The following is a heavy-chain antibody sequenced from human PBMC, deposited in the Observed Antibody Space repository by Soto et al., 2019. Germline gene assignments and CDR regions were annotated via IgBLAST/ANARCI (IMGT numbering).Heavy chain of an antibody. Sequence: QVQLVASGGGVVQPGRSLRLSCAASGFTFSSYAMHWVRQAPGKGLEWVAVISYDGSNKYYADSVKGRFTISRDNSKNTLYLQMNSLRAEDTAVYYCARDSSGWYKYFDYWGRGTLVTVSS. CDR3: ARDSSGWYKYFDY. D-gene: IGHD6-19*01. CDR1: GFTFSSYA. J-gene: IGHJ4*02. CDR2: ISYDGSNK. V-gene: IGHV3-30-3*01.